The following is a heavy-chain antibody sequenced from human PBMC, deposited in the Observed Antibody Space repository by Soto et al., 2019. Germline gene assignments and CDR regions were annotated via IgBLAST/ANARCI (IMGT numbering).Heavy chain of an antibody. V-gene: IGHV1-69*13. CDR1: GGTFSSYA. J-gene: IGHJ6*02. CDR2: VIPIFATA. Sequence: GASVKVSCTASGGTFSSYAISWVPPAPGQGLEWMGGVIPIFATANYAQKFQGRVTITADEATSTAYMELSSRRSEDTAVYYCARDQRGINYGMDGWGQGTTVTGSS. D-gene: IGHD3-16*01. CDR3: ARDQRGINYGMDG.